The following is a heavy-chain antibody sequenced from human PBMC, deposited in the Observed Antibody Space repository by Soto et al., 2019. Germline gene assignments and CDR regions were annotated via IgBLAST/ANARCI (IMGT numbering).Heavy chain of an antibody. D-gene: IGHD3-10*01. J-gene: IGHJ4*02. CDR3: SSSSGD. CDR1: GFTFSDSA. V-gene: IGHV3-73*01. CDR2: IRSKANSFAT. Sequence: EVQLVESGGGLVQPGGSLKLSCAASGFTFSDSAMHWVRQASGKGLEWVGRIRSKANSFATAYAASVQGRFTISRDDLENTAYLQMNSLKTEDTAVYYCSSSSGDWGQVTLVTVSS.